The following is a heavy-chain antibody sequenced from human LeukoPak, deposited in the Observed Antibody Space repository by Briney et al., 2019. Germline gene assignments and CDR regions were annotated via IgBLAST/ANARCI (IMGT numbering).Heavy chain of an antibody. D-gene: IGHD6-19*01. J-gene: IGHJ3*02. V-gene: IGHV3-9*01. Sequence: PPRSLSLSCAVSGFPFDDYAMHWVRQVQGKGRGWASGVTRISGRIGYADSVKDRFTTFRENAKNSLYQLMNSLRSEDTALDYCAIGRAGRRAWYFLFEVFDIWGQETMLTVSS. CDR1: GFPFDDYA. CDR2: VTRISGRI. CDR3: AIGRAGRRAWYFLFEVFDI.